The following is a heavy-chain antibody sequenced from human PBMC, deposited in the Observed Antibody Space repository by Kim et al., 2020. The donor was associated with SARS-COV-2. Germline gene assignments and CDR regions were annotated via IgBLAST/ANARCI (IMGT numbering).Heavy chain of an antibody. CDR1: GFTFSSYG. Sequence: WGSLRLSCAASGFTFSSYGMHWVRQAPGKGLEWVAVIWYDGSNKYYADSVKGRFTISRDNSKNTLYLQMNSLRAEDTAVYYCARDLRYYGSGSYYLGYYGMDVWGQGTTVTVSS. CDR3: ARDLRYYGSGSYYLGYYGMDV. CDR2: IWYDGSNK. D-gene: IGHD3-10*01. J-gene: IGHJ6*02. V-gene: IGHV3-33*01.